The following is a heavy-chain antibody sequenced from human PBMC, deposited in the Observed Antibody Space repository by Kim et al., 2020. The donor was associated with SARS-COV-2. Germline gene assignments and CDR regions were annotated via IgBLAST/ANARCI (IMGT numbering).Heavy chain of an antibody. V-gene: IGHV3-33*01. Sequence: FYADSGKGRFTSSRDSSKNTLCLQMNSLRAEDTALYYCARELTGTGAFDIWGQGTMVTVSS. J-gene: IGHJ3*02. CDR3: ARELTGTGAFDI. D-gene: IGHD1-1*01.